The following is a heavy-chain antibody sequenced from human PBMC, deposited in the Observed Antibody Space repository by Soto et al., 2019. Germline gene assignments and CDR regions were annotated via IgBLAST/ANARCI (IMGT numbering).Heavy chain of an antibody. V-gene: IGHV4-30-2*01. J-gene: IGHJ4*02. CDR3: ARWTIGGYDILTGYPDY. Sequence: SETLSLTCAVSGGSISSGGYSWSWIRQPPGKGLEWIGYIYHSGSTYYNPSLKSRVTISVDRSKNQFSLKLSSVTAADTAVYYCARWTIGGYDILTGYPDYWGQGTLVTVSS. D-gene: IGHD3-9*01. CDR2: IYHSGST. CDR1: GGSISSGGYS.